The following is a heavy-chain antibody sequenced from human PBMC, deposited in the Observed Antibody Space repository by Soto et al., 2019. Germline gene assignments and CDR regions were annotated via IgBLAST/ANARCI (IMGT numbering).Heavy chain of an antibody. CDR3: ARVIEYWNPLLAKYYYYYMDV. CDR1: GFTFSSYS. CDR2: ISSSSSYI. Sequence: EVQLVESGGGLVKPGGSLRLSCAASGFTFSSYSMNWVRQAPGKGLEWVSSISSSSSYIYYADSVQGRFTISRDNAKNSLYLQMNSLRAEDTAVYYCARVIEYWNPLLAKYYYYYMDVWGKGTTVTVSS. V-gene: IGHV3-21*01. J-gene: IGHJ6*03. D-gene: IGHD1-1*01.